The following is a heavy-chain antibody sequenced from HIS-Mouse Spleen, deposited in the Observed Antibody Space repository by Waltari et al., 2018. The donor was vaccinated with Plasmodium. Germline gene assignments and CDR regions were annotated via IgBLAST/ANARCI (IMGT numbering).Heavy chain of an antibody. V-gene: IGHV4-31*03. CDR2: IYYSGST. CDR1: GRSISSGGYY. CDR3: ARSIAATVTFYFDY. Sequence: QVQLQESGPGLVKPSQTLSLTCTVSGRSISSGGYYWSWLRQHPGKGLEWIGYIYYSGSTYYNPSLKSRVTISVDTSKNQFSLKLSSVTAADTAVYYCARSIAATVTFYFDYWGQGTLVTVSS. D-gene: IGHD6-13*01. J-gene: IGHJ4*02.